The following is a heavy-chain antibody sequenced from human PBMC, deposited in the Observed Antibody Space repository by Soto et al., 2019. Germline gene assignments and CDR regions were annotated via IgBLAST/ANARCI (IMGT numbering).Heavy chain of an antibody. Sequence: GGSLRLSCAASGFTFSSYAMSWVRQAPGKGLEWVSAISGSGGSTYYADSVKGRFTISRDNSKNTLYLQMNSPRAEDTAVYYCAKGPRIAAAGPTAFYYYYYMDVWGKGTTVTVAS. J-gene: IGHJ6*03. D-gene: IGHD6-13*01. CDR3: AKGPRIAAAGPTAFYYYYYMDV. CDR1: GFTFSSYA. V-gene: IGHV3-23*01. CDR2: ISGSGGST.